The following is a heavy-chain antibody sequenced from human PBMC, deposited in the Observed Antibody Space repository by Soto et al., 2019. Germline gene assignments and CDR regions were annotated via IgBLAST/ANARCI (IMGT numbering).Heavy chain of an antibody. CDR1: GYTFTSYA. J-gene: IGHJ3*02. Sequence: QVQLVQSGAEVKKPGASVKVSCKASGYTFTSYAMHWVRQAPGQRLEWMGWINAGNGNTKYSQKVQGRVTITRDTSAGTAYMAVSSLGTEDTAVEYCARDLDGDYSYAAFDNWGQETMVTVS. CDR3: ARDLDGDYSYAAFDN. CDR2: INAGNGNT. V-gene: IGHV1-3*01. D-gene: IGHD4-17*01.